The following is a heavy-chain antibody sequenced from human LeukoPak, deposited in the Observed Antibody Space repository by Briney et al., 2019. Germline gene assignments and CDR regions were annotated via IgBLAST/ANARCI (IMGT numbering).Heavy chain of an antibody. CDR2: IYTSGST. CDR1: GGSISSYY. V-gene: IGHV4-4*07. J-gene: IGHJ4*02. D-gene: IGHD4-23*01. CDR3: ARGNSY. Sequence: SETLSINCTVPGGSISSYYWSWFRQPAGKGLEWIGRIYTSGSTNYNPSLKSRVTMSVDTSKNQFSLKLSSVTAADTAVYYCARGNSYWGQGTLVTVSS.